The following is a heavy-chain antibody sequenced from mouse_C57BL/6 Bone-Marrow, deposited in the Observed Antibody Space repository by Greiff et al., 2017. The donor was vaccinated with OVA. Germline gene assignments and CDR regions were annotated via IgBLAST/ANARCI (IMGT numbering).Heavy chain of an antibody. V-gene: IGHV5-9-1*02. CDR1: GFTFSSYA. CDR3: TRVGTVVGTFDY. D-gene: IGHD1-1*01. J-gene: IGHJ2*01. CDR2: ISSGGDYI. Sequence: EVQLVESGEGLVKPGGSLKLSCAASGFTFSSYAMSWVRQTPEKRLEWVAYISSGGDYIYYADTVKGRFTISRDNARNTLYLQRSRMKSEDTAMDYCTRVGTVVGTFDYWGQGTTLTVSS.